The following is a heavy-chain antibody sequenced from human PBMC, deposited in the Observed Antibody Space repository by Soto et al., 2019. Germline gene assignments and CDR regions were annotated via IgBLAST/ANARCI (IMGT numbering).Heavy chain of an antibody. V-gene: IGHV3-66*01. D-gene: IGHD3-22*01. CDR3: AKGSGYYFPFDY. CDR1: GFTVSSNY. CDR2: IYSGGNT. Sequence: GGSLRLSCAVSGFTVSSNYMNWVRQAPGKGLEWVSFIYSGGNTYYADSVKGRFTISRDNSKNMLYLQMNSLRVEDTAVYYCAKGSGYYFPFDYWGQGTLVTVSS. J-gene: IGHJ4*02.